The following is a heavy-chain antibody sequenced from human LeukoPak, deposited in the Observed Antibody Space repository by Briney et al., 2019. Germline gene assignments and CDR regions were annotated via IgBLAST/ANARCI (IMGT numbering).Heavy chain of an antibody. Sequence: GGSLRLSCAASGFTFSSYAMHWVRQAPGKGLQSVSAISSDGVSTYYANSVKGRFTISRDNSKKTLYLQMGSLRAEDMAVYYCARGGYSSAEGPLGYWGQGTLVTVSS. CDR3: ARGGYSSAEGPLGY. J-gene: IGHJ4*02. V-gene: IGHV3-64*01. CDR1: GFTFSSYA. CDR2: ISSDGVST. D-gene: IGHD6-19*01.